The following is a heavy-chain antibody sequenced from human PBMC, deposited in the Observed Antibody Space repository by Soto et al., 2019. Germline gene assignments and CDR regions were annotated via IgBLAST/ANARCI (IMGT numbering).Heavy chain of an antibody. CDR3: AKAGCSDANCHFWALES. CDR1: GFKFEDYA. J-gene: IGHJ4*02. V-gene: IGHV3-9*01. D-gene: IGHD6-19*01. CDR2: INWNSGKV. Sequence: EMQLVESGGGLVPPGRSLRLSCGGFGFKFEDYAMHWVRQVPGKGLEWVSYINWNSGKVKYADSVKGRFTISRDNAKNSLYLHMTSLKSADTALYYCAKAGCSDANCHFWALESWGQGTLVSVSS.